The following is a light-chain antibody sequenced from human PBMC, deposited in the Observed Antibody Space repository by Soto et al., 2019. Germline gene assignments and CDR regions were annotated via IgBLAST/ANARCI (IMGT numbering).Light chain of an antibody. CDR2: DAS. CDR1: PSIGRF. V-gene: IGKV1-5*01. J-gene: IGKJ4*02. Sequence: DIQMTQSPSTLSASVGDRVTITCRASPSIGRFLAWYQHQPGKAPKLLIYDASTLEGGVPSRFSGTGSGTEFTVTITILQPEDFGTYCCQQCYMGCTFGGGTKVDFK. CDR3: QQCYMGCT.